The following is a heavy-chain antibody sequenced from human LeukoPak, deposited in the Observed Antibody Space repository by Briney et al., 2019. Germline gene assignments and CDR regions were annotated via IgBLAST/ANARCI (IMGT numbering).Heavy chain of an antibody. Sequence: PSETLSLTCAVYGGSFSGYYRSWIRQPPGKGLEWIGEINHSGSTNYNPSLKSRVTISVDTSKNQFSLKLTSVTAADTAVYYCARHPRGRMAPGGLHWGQGTLVTVSS. CDR1: GGSFSGYY. CDR2: INHSGST. J-gene: IGHJ4*02. D-gene: IGHD1-26*01. V-gene: IGHV4-34*01. CDR3: ARHPRGRMAPGGLH.